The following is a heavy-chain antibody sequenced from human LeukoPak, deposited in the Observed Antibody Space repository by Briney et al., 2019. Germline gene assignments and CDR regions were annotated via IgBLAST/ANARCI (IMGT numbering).Heavy chain of an antibody. CDR3: ASPGGGPTDY. D-gene: IGHD3-16*01. Sequence: SETLSLXCTVSGGSISSGGYYWGWIRQPPGKGLEWIGSIYYSGSTYYNPSLKSRVTISVDTSKNQFSLKLSSVTAADTAVYYCASPGGGPTDYWGQGTLVTVSS. V-gene: IGHV4-39*01. J-gene: IGHJ4*02. CDR1: GGSISSGGYY. CDR2: IYYSGST.